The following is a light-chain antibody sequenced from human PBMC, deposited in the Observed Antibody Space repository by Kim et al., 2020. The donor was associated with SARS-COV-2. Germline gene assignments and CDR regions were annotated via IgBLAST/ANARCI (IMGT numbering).Light chain of an antibody. Sequence: SVAISCTRTNRDVGGYNRVSWYQQPPGTAPKLVIYEVTSRPSGVPDRFSGSKSGNTASLTISGLQAEDEADYYCSSYTSGGTSYVFGSGTKVTVL. CDR2: EVT. CDR1: NRDVGGYNR. V-gene: IGLV2-18*02. J-gene: IGLJ1*01. CDR3: SSYTSGGTSYV.